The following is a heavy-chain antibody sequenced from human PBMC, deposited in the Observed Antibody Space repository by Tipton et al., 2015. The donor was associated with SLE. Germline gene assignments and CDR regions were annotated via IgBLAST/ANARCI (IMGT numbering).Heavy chain of an antibody. CDR3: ARGQLWFNYYGMDV. CDR2: IYHSGST. V-gene: IGHV4-30-2*01. J-gene: IGHJ6*02. Sequence: TLSLTCTVSGGSISRGGYIWSWIRQPPGKGLEWIGYIYHSGSTNYNPSLKSRVTISVDTSKNQFSLKLSSVTAADTAVYYCARGQLWFNYYGMDVWGQGTTVTVSS. D-gene: IGHD5-18*01. CDR1: GGSISRGGYI.